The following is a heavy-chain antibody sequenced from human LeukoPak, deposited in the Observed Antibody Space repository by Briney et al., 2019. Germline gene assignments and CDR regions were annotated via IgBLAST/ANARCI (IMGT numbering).Heavy chain of an antibody. V-gene: IGHV3-49*03. CDR1: GFTFADYA. CDR2: IRRKAYGGTT. J-gene: IGHJ4*02. CDR3: SSYRYCSSTSCYGYDY. D-gene: IGHD2-2*01. Sequence: PGGSLRLSCLASGFTFADYAMSWFRQAPGKGLEWVGFIRRKAYGGTTEYAASVKGRFTISRDDSKSIAYLQMNSLKTEDTAVYYCSSYRYCSSTSCYGYDYWGQGTLVTVSS.